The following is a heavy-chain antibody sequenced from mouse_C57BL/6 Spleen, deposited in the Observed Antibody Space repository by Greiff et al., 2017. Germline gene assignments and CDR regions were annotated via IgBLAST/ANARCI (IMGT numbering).Heavy chain of an antibody. D-gene: IGHD2-3*01. CDR1: GFNIKDYY. CDR2: IDPEDGET. Sequence: VQLKESGAELVKPGASVKLSCTASGFNIKDYYMHWVKQRTEQGLEWIGRIDPEDGETKYAPKFQGKATITADTSSNTAYLQLSSLTSEDTAVYYCARGEYDGYLYYAMDYWGQGTSVTVSS. V-gene: IGHV14-2*01. J-gene: IGHJ4*01. CDR3: ARGEYDGYLYYAMDY.